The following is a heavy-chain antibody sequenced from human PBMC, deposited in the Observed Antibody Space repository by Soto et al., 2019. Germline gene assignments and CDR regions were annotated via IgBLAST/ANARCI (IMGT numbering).Heavy chain of an antibody. CDR3: ARQNGDYTYAFDI. CDR1: SGSMKSYY. Sequence: SETMALTCTVSSGSMKSYYGSWIRQPPGKGLEWIGYIYYSGSTNYNPSLKSRVTISVDTSKNQFSLKLSSVTAADPAVYYCARQNGDYTYAFDIWGQGTMVTVSS. CDR2: IYYSGST. D-gene: IGHD4-17*01. J-gene: IGHJ3*02. V-gene: IGHV4-59*08.